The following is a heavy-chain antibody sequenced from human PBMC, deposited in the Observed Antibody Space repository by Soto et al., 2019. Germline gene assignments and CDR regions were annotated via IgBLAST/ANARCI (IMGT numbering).Heavy chain of an antibody. D-gene: IGHD6-13*01. CDR1: GGSISGYY. Sequence: VQLQESGPGLVKPSETLSLTCTVSGGSISGYYWSWIRQSPGKGLEWIGYIHYSGRTNYNPSLTSRVTKSVDTSKNQLSLKLSAVTAADTAVYYCARGSAAGTKSPFDYWGQGTLVTVSS. CDR3: ARGSAAGTKSPFDY. V-gene: IGHV4-59*01. J-gene: IGHJ4*02. CDR2: IHYSGRT.